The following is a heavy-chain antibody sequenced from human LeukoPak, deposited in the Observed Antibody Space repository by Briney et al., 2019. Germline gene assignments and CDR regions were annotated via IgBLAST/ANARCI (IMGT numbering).Heavy chain of an antibody. J-gene: IGHJ4*02. Sequence: SETLSLTCTVSGGVIRTYYWSWTRQPPGKGLEYIGYIYYTGSTTYNPSLESRVTMSVDTSKNQFSLQLTSVTAADTAVYHCARETYCSGGTCFFGPDYWGQGTLVTVSS. CDR1: GGVIRTYY. D-gene: IGHD2-15*01. CDR2: IYYTGST. CDR3: ARETYCSGGTCFFGPDY. V-gene: IGHV4-59*12.